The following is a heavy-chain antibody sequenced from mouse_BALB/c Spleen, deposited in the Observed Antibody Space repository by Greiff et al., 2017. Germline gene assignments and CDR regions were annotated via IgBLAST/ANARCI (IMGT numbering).Heavy chain of an antibody. J-gene: IGHJ1*01. V-gene: IGHV5-6-4*01. D-gene: IGHD4-1*02. CDR1: GFTFSSYT. CDR2: ISSGGSYT. CDR3: TRATGTSYWYFDV. Sequence: EVKLMESGGGLVKPGGSLKLSCAASGFTFSSYTMSWVRQTPEKRLEWVATISSGGSYTYYPDSVKGRFTISRDNAKNTLYLQMSSLKSEDTAMYYCTRATGTSYWYFDVWGAGTTVTVSS.